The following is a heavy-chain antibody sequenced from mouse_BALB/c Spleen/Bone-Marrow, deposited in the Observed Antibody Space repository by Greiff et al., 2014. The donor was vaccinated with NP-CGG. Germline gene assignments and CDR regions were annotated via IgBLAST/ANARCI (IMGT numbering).Heavy chain of an antibody. D-gene: IGHD1-2*01. CDR3: ARITTATGAMDY. V-gene: IGHV2-9*02. Sequence: QVQLKQSGPGLVAPSQSLSISCTVSGFLFTSYGVHWVRQPPGKGLGWLGVIWADGSTNYNSALMSRLSISKDNSKSRVFLKMNSLQTDDTAMYYCARITTATGAMDYWGQGTSVTVSS. CDR2: IWADGST. CDR1: GFLFTSYG. J-gene: IGHJ4*01.